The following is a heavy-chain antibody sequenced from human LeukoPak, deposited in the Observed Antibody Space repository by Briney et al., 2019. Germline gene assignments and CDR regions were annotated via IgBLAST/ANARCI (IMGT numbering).Heavy chain of an antibody. CDR2: ISWNSGNI. Sequence: PGGSLRLSCAASGFTFDDYAMHWVRQAPGKGLEWVSGISWNSGNIGYADSVKGRFTISRDNAKNSLYLQMNSLRAEDTALYYCTKGYCISTSCFTDYWGRGTLVTVSS. D-gene: IGHD2-2*02. V-gene: IGHV3-9*01. CDR1: GFTFDDYA. CDR3: TKGYCISTSCFTDY. J-gene: IGHJ4*02.